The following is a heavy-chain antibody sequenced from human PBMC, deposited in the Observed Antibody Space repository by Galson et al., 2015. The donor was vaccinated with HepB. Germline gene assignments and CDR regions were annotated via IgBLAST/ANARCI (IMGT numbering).Heavy chain of an antibody. CDR3: ARDPGSLRFLEWLLPNDYYYVMDV. V-gene: IGHV3-21*01. Sequence: SLRLSCAASTFTFSSYSMNWVRQAPGKGLEWVSSISSSSSYIYYADSVKGRFTISRDNAKNSLYLQMNSLRAEDTAVYYCARDPGSLRFLEWLLPNDYYYVMDVWGQGTTVTVSS. D-gene: IGHD3-3*01. CDR2: ISSSSSYI. CDR1: TFTFSSYS. J-gene: IGHJ6*02.